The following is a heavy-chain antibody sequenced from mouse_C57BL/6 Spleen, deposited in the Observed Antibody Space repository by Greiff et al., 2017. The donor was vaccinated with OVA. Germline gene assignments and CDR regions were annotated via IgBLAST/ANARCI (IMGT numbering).Heavy chain of an antibody. V-gene: IGHV1-22*01. Sequence: VQLQQSGPELVKPGASVKMSCKASGYTFTDYNMHWVKQSHGKSLEWIGYINPNNGGTSYNQKFKGKATLTVNKSSSTAYMELRSLTSEDSAVYYCAREDYVRRRDYYAKDYWGKGTSVTASS. CDR2: INPNNGGT. J-gene: IGHJ4*01. CDR3: AREDYVRRRDYYAKDY. D-gene: IGHD2-4*01. CDR1: GYTFTDYN.